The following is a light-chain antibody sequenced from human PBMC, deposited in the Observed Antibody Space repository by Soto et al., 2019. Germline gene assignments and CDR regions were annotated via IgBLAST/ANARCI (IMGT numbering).Light chain of an antibody. CDR1: QDISNY. CDR3: QQYDNLPLT. Sequence: DVHITRSPCSLSASVGDRVTITCQASQDISNYLNWYQQKPGKAPKLLICDASNLETGVPSRFSGSGSGTDFTFTISSLQPEDIATYYCQQYDNLPLTFGGGTKVDIK. CDR2: DAS. J-gene: IGKJ4*01. V-gene: IGKV1-33*01.